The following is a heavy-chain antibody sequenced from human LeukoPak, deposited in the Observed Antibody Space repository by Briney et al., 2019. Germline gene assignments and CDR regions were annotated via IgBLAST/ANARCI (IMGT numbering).Heavy chain of an antibody. CDR1: GYSXXXYW. CDR2: IYPGDSDT. Sequence: GYSXXXYWIGWVRQMPGKGLEWIGLIYPGDSDTRYSPSFQGQVTISADKSISTAYLQWTSLKASATAMYYCARHAGSIVGDGRQGAFDYWGQGTLVTVSS. CDR3: ARHAGSIVGDGRQGAFDY. V-gene: IGHV5-51*01. J-gene: IGHJ4*02. D-gene: IGHD1-26*01.